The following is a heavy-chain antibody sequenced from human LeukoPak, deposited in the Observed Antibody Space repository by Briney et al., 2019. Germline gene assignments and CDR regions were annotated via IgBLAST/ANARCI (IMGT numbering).Heavy chain of an antibody. CDR3: AMYYDYVWGSYPGYYFDY. J-gene: IGHJ4*02. D-gene: IGHD3-16*01. CDR1: GFTFSSYA. CDR2: ISGSGGST. Sequence: PGGSLRLSCAASGFTFSSYAMSWVRQAPGKGLEWVSAISGSGGSTYYADSVKGRFTISRDSSKNTLYLQMNSLRAEDTAVYYCAMYYDYVWGSYPGYYFDYWGQGTLVTVSS. V-gene: IGHV3-23*01.